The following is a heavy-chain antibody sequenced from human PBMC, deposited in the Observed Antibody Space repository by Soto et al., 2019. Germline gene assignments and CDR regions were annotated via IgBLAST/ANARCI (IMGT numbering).Heavy chain of an antibody. CDR1: GDSVSSHSTA. CDR3: ARSWAFGNSGRDLDY. Sequence: QVQLQQSGPGLVKPSQTLSVTCSISGDSVSSHSTAWNWIRQSPSRGLEWLGRTYYRSKRYNDYAVPVKSRMTINADTSETEFSLQLNSGTPEGTAVYYCARSWAFGNSGRDLDYWGQGTLVTVAS. D-gene: IGHD3-16*01. V-gene: IGHV6-1*01. CDR2: TYYRSKRYN. J-gene: IGHJ4*02.